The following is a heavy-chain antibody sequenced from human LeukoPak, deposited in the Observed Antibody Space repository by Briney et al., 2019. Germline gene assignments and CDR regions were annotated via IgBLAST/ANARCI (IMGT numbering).Heavy chain of an antibody. V-gene: IGHV1-46*01. CDR3: ARVVRLGHPDY. CDR1: GYTFTSYY. D-gene: IGHD3-16*01. CDR2: INPSGGST. Sequence: ASVKVSCKASGYTFTSYYMHWVRQAPGQGLEWMGIINPSGGSTSYAQKFQGRVTMTRDTSASTVYMELSSLRSEDTAVYYCARVVRLGHPDYWGQGTLVTVSS. J-gene: IGHJ4*02.